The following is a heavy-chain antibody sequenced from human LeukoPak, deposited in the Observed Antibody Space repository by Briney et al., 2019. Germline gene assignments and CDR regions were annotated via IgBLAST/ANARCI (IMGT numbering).Heavy chain of an antibody. CDR2: ISSSSSYI. Sequence: GGYLRLSCAASGFTFSSYSMNWVRQAPGKGLEWVSSISSSSSYIYYADSVKGRFTISRDNAKNSLYLQMNSLRAEDTAVYYCAREAYYYGSGSYYGYYGMDVWGKGTTVTVSS. V-gene: IGHV3-21*01. CDR3: AREAYYYGSGSYYGYYGMDV. D-gene: IGHD3-10*01. CDR1: GFTFSSYS. J-gene: IGHJ6*04.